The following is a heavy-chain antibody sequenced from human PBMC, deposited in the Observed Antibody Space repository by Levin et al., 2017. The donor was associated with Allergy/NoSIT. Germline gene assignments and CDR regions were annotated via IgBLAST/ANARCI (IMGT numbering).Heavy chain of an antibody. CDR3: ADLGRGYFG. CDR1: GFIFSDHY. J-gene: IGHJ4*02. Sequence: PGGSLRLSCAASGFIFSDHYMDWVRQAPGKGLEWVGRITSKTRSFTAEYAASVRGRFTISRDDSMNSVYLQMSSLKTEDTAVYSCADLGRGYFGWGPGTLVTVSP. D-gene: IGHD2/OR15-2a*01. CDR2: ITSKTRSFTA. V-gene: IGHV3-72*01.